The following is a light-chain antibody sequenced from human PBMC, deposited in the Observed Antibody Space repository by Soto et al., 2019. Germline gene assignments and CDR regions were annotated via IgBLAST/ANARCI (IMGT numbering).Light chain of an antibody. Sequence: QSALTQPPSASGSPGQSVTISCTGTSSAVGGYNYVSWYQQHPGKAPKLVIFEVNKRPSGVPDRFSGSKSGNTASLTVSGLQADDEADYYCCSGAGSNNYVFGTGTKVTVL. CDR3: CSGAGSNNYV. CDR1: SSAVGGYNY. J-gene: IGLJ1*01. CDR2: EVN. V-gene: IGLV2-8*01.